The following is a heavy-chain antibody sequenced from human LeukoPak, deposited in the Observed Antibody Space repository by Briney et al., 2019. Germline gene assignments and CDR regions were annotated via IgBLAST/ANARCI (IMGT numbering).Heavy chain of an antibody. J-gene: IGHJ4*02. CDR3: ARDVEQQWQITFDY. D-gene: IGHD6-19*01. Sequence: SETLSLTCAVYGGSFSGYYWSWIRQPPGQGLEWIGEINQSGSTNYNPSLERRVTMSVDTSKNQVFLKLTSVTAADTAVYYCARDVEQQWQITFDYWGQGTLVTVSS. CDR2: INQSGST. CDR1: GGSFSGYY. V-gene: IGHV4-34*01.